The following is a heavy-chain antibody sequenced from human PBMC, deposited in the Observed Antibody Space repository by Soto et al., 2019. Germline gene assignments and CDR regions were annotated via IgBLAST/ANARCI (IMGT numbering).Heavy chain of an antibody. V-gene: IGHV4-34*01. CDR1: GGSFSGYY. CDR3: ARGGGGKQLGSLHRPVWFDP. CDR2: INHSGST. D-gene: IGHD6-6*01. Sequence: SETLSLTCAVYGGSFSGYYWSWIRQPPGKGLEWIGEINHSGSTNYNPSLKSRVTISVDTSKNQFSLKLSSVTAADTAVYYCARGGGGKQLGSLHRPVWFDPWGQGTLVTVSS. J-gene: IGHJ5*02.